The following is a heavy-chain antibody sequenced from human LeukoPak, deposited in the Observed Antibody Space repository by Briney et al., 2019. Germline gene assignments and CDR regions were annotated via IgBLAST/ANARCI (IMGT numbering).Heavy chain of an antibody. CDR3: ARGKVQNDSSGYYYYYFDY. CDR1: GGSFSGYY. CDR2: INHSGST. D-gene: IGHD3-22*01. J-gene: IGHJ4*02. Sequence: SETLSLTCAVYGGSFSGYYWSWIRQPPGKGLEWIGEINHSGSTNYNPSLKSRVTISVDTSKNQFSLKLSSVTAADTAVFYCARGKVQNDSSGYYYYYFDYWGQGTLVTVSS. V-gene: IGHV4-34*01.